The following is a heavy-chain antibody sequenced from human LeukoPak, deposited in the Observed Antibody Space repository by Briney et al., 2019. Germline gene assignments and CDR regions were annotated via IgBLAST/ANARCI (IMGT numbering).Heavy chain of an antibody. CDR2: IYYSGST. CDR3: ARVRSIAAAVTLDY. D-gene: IGHD6-13*01. Sequence: SETLSLTCCVSGGSVSSGSYYWSWIRQPPGKGLEWIVYIYYSGSTRYNPSLKGRVTISVDTSKNQFSLKLSSLTAADTAVYFCARVRSIAAAVTLDYWGQGTLVTVSS. CDR1: GGSVSSGSYY. J-gene: IGHJ4*02. V-gene: IGHV4-61*01.